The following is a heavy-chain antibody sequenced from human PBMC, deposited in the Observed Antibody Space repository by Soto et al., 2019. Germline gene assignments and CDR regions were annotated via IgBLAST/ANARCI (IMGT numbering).Heavy chain of an antibody. D-gene: IGHD3-16*01. CDR1: GYIFVNYG. CDR2: ISPYTGNT. J-gene: IGHJ6*02. Sequence: QVQLVQSGDEVKKPGASVKVSCKASGYIFVNYGIAWVRQAPGQGLEWMGWISPYTGNTHSASKVQGRLTMTTDTSXSTDYMDLGSLTSADTAVYYCVLVDNYVTPTPQDVWGQGTTVTVSS. V-gene: IGHV1-18*01. CDR3: VLVDNYVTPTPQDV.